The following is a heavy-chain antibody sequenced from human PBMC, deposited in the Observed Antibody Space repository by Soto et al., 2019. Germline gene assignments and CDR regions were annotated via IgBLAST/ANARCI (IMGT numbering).Heavy chain of an antibody. CDR3: AKDGERLLPFFGTNYMDV. D-gene: IGHD3-3*01. Sequence: EVQLVESGGGLVQPGGSLRLSCAASGFTVSSNYMNWVRQAPGMGLEWVSVIYSGGTTYYADSVKGRFTISRDNSKNTLYLQMHSLRAEDTAVYYCAKDGERLLPFFGTNYMDVWGKGTTVTVSS. CDR1: GFTVSSNY. CDR2: IYSGGTT. J-gene: IGHJ6*03. V-gene: IGHV3-66*01.